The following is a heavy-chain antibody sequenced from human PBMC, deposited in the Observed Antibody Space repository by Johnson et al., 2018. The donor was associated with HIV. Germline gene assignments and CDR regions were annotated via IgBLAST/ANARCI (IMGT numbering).Heavy chain of an antibody. CDR1: GFTVSSNY. Sequence: VQLVESGGGLIQPGGSLRLSCAASGFTVSSNYMSWVRQAPGKGLEWVSVIYSGGSTYYADSVKGRFTISRDNSKNTLYLQMNSLRAEDTAVYYCARMVDSSSWTPDAFDIWGQGTMFTVSS. V-gene: IGHV3-53*01. CDR3: ARMVDSSSWTPDAFDI. D-gene: IGHD6-13*01. CDR2: IYSGGST. J-gene: IGHJ3*02.